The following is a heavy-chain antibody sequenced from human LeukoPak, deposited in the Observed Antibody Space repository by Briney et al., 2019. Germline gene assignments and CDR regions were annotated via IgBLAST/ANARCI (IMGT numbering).Heavy chain of an antibody. V-gene: IGHV3-30-3*01. CDR2: ISYDGSNK. CDR3: ARGSVVTIFAYISY. CDR1: GFTFSSYA. J-gene: IGHJ4*02. Sequence: GGSLRLSCAASGFTFSSYAMHWVRQAPGKGLEWVAVISYDGSNKYYPDSVKGRFTISRDNAKNSLYLQMNNLRAEDTAVYYCARGSVVTIFAYISYWGQGTLVTVSS. D-gene: IGHD3-3*01.